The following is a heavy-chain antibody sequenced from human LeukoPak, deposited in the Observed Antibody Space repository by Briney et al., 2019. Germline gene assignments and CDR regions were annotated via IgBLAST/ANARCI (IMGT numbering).Heavy chain of an antibody. CDR2: IYPGDSDT. CDR3: ARTGYYDISEDGFDI. J-gene: IGHJ3*02. Sequence: GESLKISCKGSGNSFTNYWIGWVRQMPGKGLEWMGIIYPGDSDTRYSPSFQGQVIISADKSIYTAYLQRSSLKASDTAMYYCARTGYYDISEDGFDIWGQGTMVTVSS. V-gene: IGHV5-51*01. CDR1: GNSFTNYW. D-gene: IGHD3-22*01.